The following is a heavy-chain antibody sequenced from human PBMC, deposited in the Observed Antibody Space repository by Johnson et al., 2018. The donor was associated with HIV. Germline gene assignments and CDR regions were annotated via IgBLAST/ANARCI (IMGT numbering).Heavy chain of an antibody. D-gene: IGHD4-23*01. Sequence: QVQLVESGGGVVQPGRSLRLSCAASGFIFSSYHMHWVRQAPGKGLEWVALISNDGNNKYHADSVKGRFTISRDNSKNTLFLQMNSLRAEDTAVYYCARDQVAVVSPGAAFDIWGQGTMVTVSS. CDR2: ISNDGNNK. CDR3: ARDQVAVVSPGAAFDI. V-gene: IGHV3-30*04. CDR1: GFIFSSYH. J-gene: IGHJ3*02.